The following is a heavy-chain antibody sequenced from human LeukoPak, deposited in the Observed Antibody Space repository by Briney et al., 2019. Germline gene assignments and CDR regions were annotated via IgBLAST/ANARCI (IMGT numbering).Heavy chain of an antibody. J-gene: IGHJ4*02. CDR3: AKDPDWYDSSGYYYGDC. Sequence: PGGSLRLSCAASGFTFSSYAMSWVRQAPGKGLEWVSAISGSGGSTYYADSVKGRFTISRDNSKNTLYLQMNSLRAEDTAVYYCAKDPDWYDSSGYYYGDCWGQGTLVTVSS. V-gene: IGHV3-23*01. CDR1: GFTFSSYA. CDR2: ISGSGGST. D-gene: IGHD3-22*01.